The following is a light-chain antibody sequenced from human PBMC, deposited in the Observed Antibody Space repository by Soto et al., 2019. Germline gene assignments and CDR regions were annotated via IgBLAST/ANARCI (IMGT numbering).Light chain of an antibody. Sequence: QSALIQPPSVSGSPGQSLTISCTGASSDVATYDYVSWYQQHPGKAPKLMIYEVSKRPSGVPDRFSGSKSGNTASLTVSGLQAEDEADYYCSSHAGSNNYVFGTGTKLTVL. V-gene: IGLV2-8*01. J-gene: IGLJ1*01. CDR1: SSDVATYDY. CDR3: SSHAGSNNYV. CDR2: EVS.